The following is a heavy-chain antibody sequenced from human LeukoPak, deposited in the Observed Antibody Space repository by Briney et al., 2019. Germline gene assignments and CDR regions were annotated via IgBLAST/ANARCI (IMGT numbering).Heavy chain of an antibody. Sequence: ASVTVSCKASGYPFTSFGITWVRRAPGQGLEWMGWISAYNGDTRYAQKFQGRVAMTTDTSTSPAYMELRNLRSDDTAVYYCARAPPGLNYGPGDYWGQGTLVTVSS. CDR2: ISAYNGDT. V-gene: IGHV1-18*04. D-gene: IGHD3-10*01. CDR3: ARAPPGLNYGPGDY. J-gene: IGHJ4*02. CDR1: GYPFTSFG.